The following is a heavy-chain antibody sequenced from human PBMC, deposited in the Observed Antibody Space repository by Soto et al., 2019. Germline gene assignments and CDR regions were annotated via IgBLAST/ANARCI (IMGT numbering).Heavy chain of an antibody. CDR3: ARRYGGTFDY. V-gene: IGHV4-30-2*01. D-gene: IGHD2-15*01. J-gene: IGHJ4*02. CDR1: GGSISSGGYS. Sequence: SETLSLTCAVSGGSISSGGYSWSWIRQPPGKGLEWIGYIYHSGSTHYNPSLKSRVTISVDTSKNQFSLKLSPVTAADTAVYYCARRYGGTFDYWGQGTLVTVSS. CDR2: IYHSGST.